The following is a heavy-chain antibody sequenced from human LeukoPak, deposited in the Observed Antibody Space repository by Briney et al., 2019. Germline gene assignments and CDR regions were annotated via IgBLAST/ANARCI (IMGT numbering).Heavy chain of an antibody. CDR3: AREGDVFGPFNS. D-gene: IGHD3-16*01. CDR2: IVPVLEAT. Sequence: SVKVSCRASGNTFSSYAISWVRQAPGQGLEWLGRIVPVLEATKYSQKLEGRVTITADKSTVTAYMEVNGLRPDDTAVYYCAREGDVFGPFNSWGQGTLVTVSS. CDR1: GNTFSSYA. J-gene: IGHJ4*02. V-gene: IGHV1-69*04.